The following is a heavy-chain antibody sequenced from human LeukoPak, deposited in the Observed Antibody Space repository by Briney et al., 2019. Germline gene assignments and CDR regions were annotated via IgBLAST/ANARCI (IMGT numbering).Heavy chain of an antibody. CDR1: GYTFTSYG. Sequence: GASVKVSCKASGYTFTSYGISWVRQAPGQGLEWMGWISAYNGNTNYAQKLQGRVTMTTDTSTSTAYMELRSLRSDDTAVYYCARVGYIAVASDAFDIWGQGTMVTVSS. CDR2: ISAYNGNT. D-gene: IGHD6-19*01. CDR3: ARVGYIAVASDAFDI. J-gene: IGHJ3*02. V-gene: IGHV1-18*01.